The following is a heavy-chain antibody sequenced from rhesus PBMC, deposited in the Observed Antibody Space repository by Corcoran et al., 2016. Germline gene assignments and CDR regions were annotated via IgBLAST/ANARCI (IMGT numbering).Heavy chain of an antibody. D-gene: IGHD1-44*01. Sequence: QVQLQESGPGLVKPWETLSVTGAGSGYSISSGYHWGWIRQPPGKGLEYIGYLSGSSVSTYSNPSLKSRVPISKDTSKNQFSLKLSSVTAADTAVDYCARHRELLDYWGQGVLVTVSS. CDR1: GYSISSGYH. V-gene: IGHV4-99*01. CDR2: LSGSSVST. J-gene: IGHJ4*01. CDR3: ARHRELLDY.